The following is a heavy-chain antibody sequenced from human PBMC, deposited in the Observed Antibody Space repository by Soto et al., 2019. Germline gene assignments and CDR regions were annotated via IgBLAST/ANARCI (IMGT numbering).Heavy chain of an antibody. Sequence: QVQLQESGPGLVKPSETLSLTCTVSGGSISSYYWSWIRQPPGKGLEWIGYIYYSGSTNYNPSLKSRVTISVDTSKNQFSLKLSSVPAADTAVYYCARRGYCSGGSCYGLGAFDIWGQGTMVTVSS. J-gene: IGHJ3*02. CDR1: GGSISSYY. V-gene: IGHV4-59*08. D-gene: IGHD2-15*01. CDR2: IYYSGST. CDR3: ARRGYCSGGSCYGLGAFDI.